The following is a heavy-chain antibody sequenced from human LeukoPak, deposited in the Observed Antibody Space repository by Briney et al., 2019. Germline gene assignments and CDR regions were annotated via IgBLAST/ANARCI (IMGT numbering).Heavy chain of an antibody. D-gene: IGHD3-9*01. CDR1: GFTFSSYG. CDR2: ISYDGSNK. CDR3: ARVGLPLRYFDWLSHYYYYYYMDV. J-gene: IGHJ6*03. V-gene: IGHV3-30*03. Sequence: GGSLRLSCAASGFTFSSYGMHWVRQAPGKGLEWVALISYDGSNKFYADSVKGRFTISRDNSHNTLYLQMNSLRAEDTAVYYCARVGLPLRYFDWLSHYYYYYYMDVWGKGTTVTISS.